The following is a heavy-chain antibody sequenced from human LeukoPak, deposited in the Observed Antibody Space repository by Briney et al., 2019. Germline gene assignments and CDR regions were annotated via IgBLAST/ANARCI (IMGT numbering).Heavy chain of an antibody. V-gene: IGHV3-21*01. CDR2: ISSSSSYI. D-gene: IGHD3-9*01. CDR1: GFTFSSYS. CDR3: ARDNYYDILTGYYNGGYYFDY. J-gene: IGHJ4*02. Sequence: GGSLRLSCAASGFTFSSYSMNWVRQAPGKGLEWVSSISSSSSYIYYADSVKGRFTISRDNAKNSLYLQMNSLRAEDTAVYYCARDNYYDILTGYYNGGYYFDYWGQGTLVTVSP.